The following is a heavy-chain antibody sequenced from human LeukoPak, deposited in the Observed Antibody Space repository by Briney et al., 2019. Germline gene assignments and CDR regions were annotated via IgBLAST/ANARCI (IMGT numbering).Heavy chain of an antibody. V-gene: IGHV1-8*01. Sequence: ASVKVSCKASGYTFTSYDINWVRQATGQGLEWMGWMNPNSGNTGYAQKFQGRVTMTRNTSISTAYVELSSLRSEDTAVYYCARGQGAVLLWFGWGQGTLVTVSS. D-gene: IGHD3-10*01. J-gene: IGHJ4*02. CDR2: MNPNSGNT. CDR1: GYTFTSYD. CDR3: ARGQGAVLLWFG.